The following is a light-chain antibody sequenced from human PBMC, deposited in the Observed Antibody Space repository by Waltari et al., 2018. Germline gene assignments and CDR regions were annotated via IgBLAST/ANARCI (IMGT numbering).Light chain of an antibody. CDR2: LGS. J-gene: IGKJ2*01. CDR3: MQALQTPYT. Sequence: DIVMTQSPLSLPVTPGEAASISCRSSQSLLHRNGHNYLDWYLQKPGQSPQLMIYLGSNRASGVPDRFSGSGSGTDFTLKISRVEAEDVGVYYCMQALQTPYTFGQGTKLEIK. V-gene: IGKV2-28*01. CDR1: QSLLHRNGHNY.